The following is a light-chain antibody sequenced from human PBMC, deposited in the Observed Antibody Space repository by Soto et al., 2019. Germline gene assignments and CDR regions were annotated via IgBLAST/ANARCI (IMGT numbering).Light chain of an antibody. V-gene: IGLV1-51*01. CDR1: SSNIGNKY. J-gene: IGLJ1*01. CDR2: DND. Sequence: QSVLTQPPSVSAAPGQKVTISCSGSSSNIGNKYVSWYQHLPGAAPKLIIYDNDKRSSGIPDRFSGSKSGTSATLDITGLQTGDEADYYCGTWDSTLSGVFGTGTKLTVL. CDR3: GTWDSTLSGV.